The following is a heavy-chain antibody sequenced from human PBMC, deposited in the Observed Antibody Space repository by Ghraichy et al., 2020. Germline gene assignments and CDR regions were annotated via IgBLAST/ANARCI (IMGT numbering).Heavy chain of an antibody. V-gene: IGHV1-2*02. D-gene: IGHD1-1*01. CDR1: GYTFTGNY. CDR3: ARENDFYVL. CDR2: INPDNGGT. Sequence: ASVKVSCEASGYTFTGNYMHWVRQAPGQGLEWMGWINPDNGGTRYAQNFQGRVTMTRDTSINTAYMELSRLKSDDTAVYYCARENDFYVLWGQGTLVTVSS. J-gene: IGHJ4*02.